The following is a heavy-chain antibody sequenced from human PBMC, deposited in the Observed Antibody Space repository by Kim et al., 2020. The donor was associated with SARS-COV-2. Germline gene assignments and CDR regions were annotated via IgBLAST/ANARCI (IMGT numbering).Heavy chain of an antibody. CDR3: AKEGDILTGFQARHPSPIDY. V-gene: IGHV3-30*02. J-gene: IGHJ4*02. D-gene: IGHD3-9*01. Sequence: FTISRDNSKNTLYLQMNSLRAEDTAVYYCAKEGDILTGFQARHPSPIDYWGQGTLVTVSS.